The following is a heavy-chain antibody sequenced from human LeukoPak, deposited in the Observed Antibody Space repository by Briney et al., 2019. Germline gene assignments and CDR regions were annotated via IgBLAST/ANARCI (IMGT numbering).Heavy chain of an antibody. CDR2: ISSSGSTL. J-gene: IGHJ2*01. Sequence: GGSLRLSCAASGLTFSDYYMSWIRKAPGKGLEWVSYISSSGSTLYYADSVKGRFTISRDNAKNSLYLQMNSLRAEDTAVYYCARGDYGYFDLWGRGTLVTVSS. CDR3: ARGDYGYFDL. CDR1: GLTFSDYY. V-gene: IGHV3-11*01. D-gene: IGHD4/OR15-4a*01.